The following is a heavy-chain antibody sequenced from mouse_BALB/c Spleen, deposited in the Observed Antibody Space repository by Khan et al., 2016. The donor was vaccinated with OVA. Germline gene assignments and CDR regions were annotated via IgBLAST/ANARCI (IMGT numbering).Heavy chain of an antibody. J-gene: IGHJ3*01. CDR1: GYAFSNYL. Sequence: QVQLKESGAELVRPGTSVKVSCKASGYAFSNYLIEWLKQRPGQGLEWIGVINPGSGGTKYNEKFKDKATLTADTSSSTAYMQLSSLTSDDSAVYFCSRSGCGFVAYWGPGTLVTVSA. D-gene: IGHD3-2*02. CDR3: SRSGCGFVAY. V-gene: IGHV1-54*01. CDR2: INPGSGGT.